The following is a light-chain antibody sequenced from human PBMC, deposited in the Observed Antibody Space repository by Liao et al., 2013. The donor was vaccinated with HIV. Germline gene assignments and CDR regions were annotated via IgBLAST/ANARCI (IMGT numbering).Light chain of an antibody. CDR2: YDS. V-gene: IGLV3-1*01. J-gene: IGLJ3*02. Sequence: SFALTQPPSMSVSPGQTASITCSGDKLDTKYVSWYQKRPGQAPLLVIYYDSGRPSGIPERFSGSNSGNTATLTISGPQAMDEADYYCQAWGSGTAVFGGGTKLTVL. CDR1: KLDTKY. CDR3: QAWGSGTAV.